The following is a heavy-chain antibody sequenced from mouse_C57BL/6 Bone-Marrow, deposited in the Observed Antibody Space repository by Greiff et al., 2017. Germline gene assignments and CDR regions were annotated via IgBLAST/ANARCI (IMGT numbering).Heavy chain of an antibody. V-gene: IGHV5-2*01. D-gene: IGHD3-2*02. J-gene: IGHJ3*01. CDR1: EYEFPSHD. CDR3: ARRRQLRLRGWFAY. Sequence: EVQLVESGGGLVQPGESLKLSCESNEYEFPSHDMSWVRKTPEKRLELVAAINSDGGSTYYPATMERRFIISRDNTKKTLYLQMSSLRSEDTALYYCARRRQLRLRGWFAYWGQGTLVTVSA. CDR2: INSDGGST.